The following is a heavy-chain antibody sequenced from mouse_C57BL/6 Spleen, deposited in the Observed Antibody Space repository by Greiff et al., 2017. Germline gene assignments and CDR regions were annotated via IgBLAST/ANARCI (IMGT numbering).Heavy chain of an antibody. V-gene: IGHV1-61*01. J-gene: IGHJ1*03. CDR2: IYPSDSET. D-gene: IGHD1-1*01. CDR1: GYTFTSYW. CDR3: ARGDYGSSHWYFDV. Sequence: VKLQQPGAELVRPGSSVKLSCKASGYTFTSYWMDWVKQRPGQGLEWIGNIYPSDSETHYNQKFKDKATLTVGKSSSTAYMQLSSLTSEDSAVYYCARGDYGSSHWYFDVWGTGATVTVSS.